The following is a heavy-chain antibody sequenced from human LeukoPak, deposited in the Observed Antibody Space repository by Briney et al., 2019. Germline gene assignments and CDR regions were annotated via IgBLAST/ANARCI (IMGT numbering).Heavy chain of an antibody. J-gene: IGHJ4*02. CDR1: GWSSSGYN. V-gene: IGHV4-34*01. CDR3: ANIIRGLDY. D-gene: IGHD3-10*01. Sequence: PSETLPLTCTVYGWSSSGYNGSGIRQPPGKGLEWIGQISHSGRTYYNPSLNSRVTMSVDSSKNQFSLQLTSVAAADTAIYFCANIIRGLDYWGQGALLPVSS. CDR2: ISHSGRT.